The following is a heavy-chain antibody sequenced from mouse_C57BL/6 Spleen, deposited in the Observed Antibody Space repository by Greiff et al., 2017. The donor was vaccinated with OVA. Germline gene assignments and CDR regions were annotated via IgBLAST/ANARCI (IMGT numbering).Heavy chain of an antibody. D-gene: IGHD2-1*01. J-gene: IGHJ3*01. Sequence: VQLQQSGAELVRPGSSVKLSCKASGYTFTSYWMHWVKQRPIQGLEWIGNIDPSDSETHYNQKFKDKATLPVDKSSSTAYMQLSSLTSEDSAVYYCARVGYGNYGAWFAYWGQGTLVTVSA. V-gene: IGHV1-52*01. CDR3: ARVGYGNYGAWFAY. CDR2: IDPSDSET. CDR1: GYTFTSYW.